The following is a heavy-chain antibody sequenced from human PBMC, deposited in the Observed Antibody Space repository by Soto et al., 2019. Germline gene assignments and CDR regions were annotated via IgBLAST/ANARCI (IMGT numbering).Heavy chain of an antibody. V-gene: IGHV4-30-2*02. CDR2: IYHSGST. D-gene: IGHD4-17*01. J-gene: IGHJ4*02. CDR3: ARSNGDYGDY. Sequence: SHTMSLTYAVFYGSIINRGYSRIWIRQPPGKGLEWIGYIYHSGSTNYNPSLKSRVTISVDTSKNQFSLKLSSVTAADTAVYYCARSNGDYGDYWSQGTLLTVSS. CDR1: YGSIINRGYS.